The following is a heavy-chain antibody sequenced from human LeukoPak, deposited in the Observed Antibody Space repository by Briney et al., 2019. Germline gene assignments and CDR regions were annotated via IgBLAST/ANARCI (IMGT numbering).Heavy chain of an antibody. J-gene: IGHJ4*02. CDR1: GFTFSNAW. Sequence: GGSLRLSCAASGFTFSNAWMSWVRQAPGKGLEWVGRIKSKTDGGTTDYAAPVKGRFTISRDDSKNTLYLQMNSLKTEDTAVYYCTTGRDYDFWSGRGDYWGQGTLVTVSS. V-gene: IGHV3-15*01. D-gene: IGHD3-3*01. CDR3: TTGRDYDFWSGRGDY. CDR2: IKSKTDGGTT.